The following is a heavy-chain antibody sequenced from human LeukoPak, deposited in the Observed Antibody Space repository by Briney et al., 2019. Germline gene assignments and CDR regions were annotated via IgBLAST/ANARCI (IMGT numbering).Heavy chain of an antibody. V-gene: IGHV3-53*01. CDR3: ARAVGGSFYMDV. D-gene: IGHD2-15*01. CDR1: GLTVNSSF. CDR2: FYSGGAT. Sequence: GGSLRLSCVVSGLTVNSSFISWVRQAPGKGLEWVSVFYSGGATYFADSVKGRFTMSRDNSKNTLYLQMNSLRAEDTGMYYCARAVGGSFYMDVWGKGTPVTVSS. J-gene: IGHJ6*03.